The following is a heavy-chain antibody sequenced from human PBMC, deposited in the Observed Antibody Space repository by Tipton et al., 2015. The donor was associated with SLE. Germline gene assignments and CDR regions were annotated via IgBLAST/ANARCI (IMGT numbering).Heavy chain of an antibody. CDR1: GYTFTSYG. CDR2: ISAYNGNT. D-gene: IGHD3-22*01. CDR3: ARGGYYDSSGYRYYFDY. V-gene: IGHV1-18*01. J-gene: IGHJ4*02. Sequence: QSGAEVKKPGASVKVSCKASGYTFTSYGISWVRQAPGQGLEWMGWISAYNGNTNYAQRLQGRVTMTTDTSTSTAYMELRSLRSEDTAVYYCARGGYYDSSGYRYYFDYWGQGTLVTVSS.